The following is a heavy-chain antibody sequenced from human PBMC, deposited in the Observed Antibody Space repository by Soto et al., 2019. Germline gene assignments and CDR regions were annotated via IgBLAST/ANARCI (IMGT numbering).Heavy chain of an antibody. J-gene: IGHJ6*02. CDR1: GGSISSYY. D-gene: IGHD2-2*01. CDR3: ARDGVVGGYYYYGMDV. Sequence: PPETLSLTCTVSGGSISSYYWSWIRQPPGKGLEWIGYIYYSGSTNYNPSLKSRVTISVDTSKNQFSLKLSSVTAADTAVYYCARDGVVGGYYYYGMDVWGQGTTVTVSS. CDR2: IYYSGST. V-gene: IGHV4-59*01.